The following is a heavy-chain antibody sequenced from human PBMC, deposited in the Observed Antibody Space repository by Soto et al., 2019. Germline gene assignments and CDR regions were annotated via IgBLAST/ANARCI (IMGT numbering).Heavy chain of an antibody. D-gene: IGHD3-22*01. CDR1: GFTFSSYA. Sequence: PGGSLRLSCAASGFTFSSYAMGWVRQAPGKGLEWVSAISGSGGSTYYADSVKGRFTISRDNSKNTLYLQMNSLRAEDTAVYYCVKESSYYYASICSYPFDYWGPLSLVTVSS. V-gene: IGHV3-23*01. J-gene: IGHJ4*02. CDR3: VKESSYYYASICSYPFDY. CDR2: ISGSGGST.